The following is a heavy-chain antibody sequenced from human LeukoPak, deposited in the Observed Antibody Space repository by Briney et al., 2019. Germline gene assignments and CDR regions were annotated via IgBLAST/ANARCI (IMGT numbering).Heavy chain of an antibody. CDR3: AREGTVAGIYY. J-gene: IGHJ4*02. D-gene: IGHD6-19*01. CDR1: GGSISSYY. V-gene: IGHV4-59*01. CDR2: IYYSGST. Sequence: PSETLSLTCTVSGGSISSYYWSWIRQPPGKGLEWIGYIYYSGSTNYNPSLKSRVTISVDTSKNQFSLKLSSVTAADTAVYYCAREGTVAGIYYWGQGALVTVSS.